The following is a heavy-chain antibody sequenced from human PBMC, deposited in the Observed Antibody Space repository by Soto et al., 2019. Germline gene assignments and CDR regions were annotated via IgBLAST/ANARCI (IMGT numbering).Heavy chain of an antibody. J-gene: IGHJ3*02. CDR2: IDPSDSYT. CDR1: GYSFTSYW. V-gene: IGHV5-10-1*01. CDR3: ATSRPVDINMVREAFDI. D-gene: IGHD3-10*01. Sequence: GESLKISCKGSGYSFTSYWISWVRQMPGKGLEWMGRIDPSDSYTNYSPSFQGHVTISADKSISTAYLQWSSLKASDTAMYYCATSRPVDINMVREAFDIWGQGTMVTVSS.